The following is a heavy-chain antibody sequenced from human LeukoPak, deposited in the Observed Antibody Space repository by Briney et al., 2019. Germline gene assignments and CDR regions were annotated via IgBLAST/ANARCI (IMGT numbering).Heavy chain of an antibody. CDR2: ISGSGGST. CDR3: AKPAKLEWERLPGFDY. Sequence: PGGSLRLSCAASGFTFSSYGMSWVRQAPGKGLEWVSAISGSGGSTYYADSVKGRFTISRDNSKNTLYLQMNSLRAEDTAVYYCAKPAKLEWERLPGFDYWGQGTLVTVSS. J-gene: IGHJ4*02. V-gene: IGHV3-23*01. D-gene: IGHD1-26*01. CDR1: GFTFSSYG.